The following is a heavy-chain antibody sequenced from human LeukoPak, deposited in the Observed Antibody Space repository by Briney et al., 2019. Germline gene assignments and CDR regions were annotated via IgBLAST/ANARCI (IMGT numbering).Heavy chain of an antibody. V-gene: IGHV4-59*01. Sequence: PSETLSLTCTVSGGSISSYYWSWIRQPPGKGLEWIGYIYYSGSTNYNPSLKSRVTISVDTSKNQFSLKLSSVTAADTAVYYCARSSVSDYLFDYWGQGTLVTVSS. D-gene: IGHD4-11*01. CDR2: IYYSGST. J-gene: IGHJ4*02. CDR3: ARSSVSDYLFDY. CDR1: GGSISSYY.